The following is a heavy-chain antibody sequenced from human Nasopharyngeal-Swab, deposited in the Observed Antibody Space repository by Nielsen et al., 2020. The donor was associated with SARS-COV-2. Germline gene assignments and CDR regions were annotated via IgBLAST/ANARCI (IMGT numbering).Heavy chain of an antibody. CDR1: GGSISSYY. D-gene: IGHD2-15*01. Sequence: SETLSLTCTVSGGSISSYYWSWIRQPPGKGLEWIGYIYYSGSTNYNPSLKSRVTISVDTSKNQFSLKLSSVTAADTAVYYCARSHTGISDPFYSDSWGQGTLVIVSS. CDR2: IYYSGST. V-gene: IGHV4-59*08. CDR3: ARSHTGISDPFYSDS. J-gene: IGHJ5*02.